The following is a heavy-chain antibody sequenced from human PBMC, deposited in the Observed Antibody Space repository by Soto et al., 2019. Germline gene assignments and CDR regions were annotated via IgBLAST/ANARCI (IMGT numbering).Heavy chain of an antibody. CDR2: ISSTTNYI. Sequence: GGSLRLSCAASGFTFTSYSMNWVRQAPGKGLEWVSSISSTTNYIYYGDSMKGRFTISRDNAKNSLYLEMNSLRAEDTAVYYWARESEDLTSSFDYWGQGTLVTVSS. V-gene: IGHV3-21*06. CDR1: GFTFTSYS. CDR3: ARESEDLTSSFDY. J-gene: IGHJ4*02.